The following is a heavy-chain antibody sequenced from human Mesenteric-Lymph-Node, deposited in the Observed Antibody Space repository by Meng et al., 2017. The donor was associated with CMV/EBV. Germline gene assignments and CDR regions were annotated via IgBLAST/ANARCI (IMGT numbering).Heavy chain of an antibody. V-gene: IGHV4-34*01. Sequence: GSLRLSCAVYGGSFSGYYWSWIRQPPGKGLEWIGEINHSGSTNYNPSLKSRVTISVDTSKNQFSLKLSSVTAADTAVYYCAKPAPHSSSFAHFDYWGQGTLVTVSS. CDR3: AKPAPHSSSFAHFDY. D-gene: IGHD6-6*01. CDR1: GGSFSGYY. CDR2: INHSGST. J-gene: IGHJ4*02.